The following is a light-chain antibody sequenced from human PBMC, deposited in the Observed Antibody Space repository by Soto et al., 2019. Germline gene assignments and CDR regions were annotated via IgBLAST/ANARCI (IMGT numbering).Light chain of an antibody. CDR1: QSVSNY. V-gene: IGKV3-11*01. CDR3: QQRRNLPFL. Sequence: ETLLTQSPGTLSLSPEETATLSCRSSQSVSNYLAWFHQKPGQAPRLRIFDTTNRAPGTPASFSSSGSVTDFALTISCVEPEDFAVYYFQQRRNLPFLFGQETNLDVK. J-gene: IGKJ2*01. CDR2: DTT.